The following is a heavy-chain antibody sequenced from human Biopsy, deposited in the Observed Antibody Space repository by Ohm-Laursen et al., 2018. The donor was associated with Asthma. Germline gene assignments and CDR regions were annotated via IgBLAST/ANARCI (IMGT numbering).Heavy chain of an antibody. CDR1: YGSITSGGHY. CDR2: IYYSGST. Sequence: SETQSLICTVSYGSITSGGHYWTWIRQHPGKGLEWIGFIYYSGSTYYNPSLKSRVSISIDTSKNQFSLKLSSVTAADTAVYYCARAQDYYDSRGYYRSFDYWGQGTLVTVSS. J-gene: IGHJ4*02. D-gene: IGHD3-22*01. CDR3: ARAQDYYDSRGYYRSFDY. V-gene: IGHV4-31*03.